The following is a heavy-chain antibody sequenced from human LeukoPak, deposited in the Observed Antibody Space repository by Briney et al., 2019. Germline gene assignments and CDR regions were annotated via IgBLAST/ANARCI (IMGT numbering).Heavy chain of an antibody. J-gene: IGHJ4*02. Sequence: SVKVSCKASGGTFSSHAISWVRQAPGQGLEWMGGIIPIFGTANYAQKFQGRVTITADESTSTAYMELSSLRSEDTAVYYCARERAEYYYGSGSHPFDYWGQGTLVTVSS. CDR1: GGTFSSHA. D-gene: IGHD3-10*01. V-gene: IGHV1-69*13. CDR3: ARERAEYYYGSGSHPFDY. CDR2: IIPIFGTA.